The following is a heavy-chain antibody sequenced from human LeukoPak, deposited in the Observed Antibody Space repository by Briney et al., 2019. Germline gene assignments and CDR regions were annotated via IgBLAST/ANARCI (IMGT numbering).Heavy chain of an antibody. J-gene: IGHJ5*02. V-gene: IGHV5-51*01. CDR2: IYPGDSDT. CDR3: ARRRERLDYGDYDP. D-gene: IGHD4-17*01. Sequence: GESLKISCKGSGYSFTSYWIAWVRQMPGKGLEWMRIIYPGDSDTRYSPSFQGQVTFAVDKTISTVYLQWSSLKASDTAMYYCARRRERLDYGDYDPWGQGTLVTVSS. CDR1: GYSFTSYW.